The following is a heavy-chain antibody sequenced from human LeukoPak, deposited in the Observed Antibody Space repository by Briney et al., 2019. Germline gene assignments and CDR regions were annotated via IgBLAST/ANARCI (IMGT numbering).Heavy chain of an antibody. Sequence: APVRVSCKASGYTFTSYYMHWVRQAPGQGLEWMGIINPSGGSTSYAQKFQGRVTMTRDTSTSTVYMELSSLRSEDTAVYYCAGGRPGFFDYWGQGTLVTVSS. CDR3: AGGRPGFFDY. V-gene: IGHV1-46*01. D-gene: IGHD6-25*01. CDR1: GYTFTSYY. CDR2: INPSGGST. J-gene: IGHJ4*02.